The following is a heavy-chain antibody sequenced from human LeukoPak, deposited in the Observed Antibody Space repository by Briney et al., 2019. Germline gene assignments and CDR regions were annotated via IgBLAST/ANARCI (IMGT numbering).Heavy chain of an antibody. CDR1: GFSLSTRGMC. Sequence: SGXXXVKXXQTLTLTCTFSGFSLSTRGMCVSXXRXXXXXALEWLSLIDWDDDKYYSTALKTRSTISKETTKRQAVLTMTNMDPVDTATYYCARIRRRGSGSYRNSQHYYYYGMDVWGKGTTVTVSS. J-gene: IGHJ6*04. CDR3: ARIRRRGSGSYRNSQHYYYYGMDV. V-gene: IGHV2-70*01. CDR2: IDWDDDK. D-gene: IGHD3-10*01.